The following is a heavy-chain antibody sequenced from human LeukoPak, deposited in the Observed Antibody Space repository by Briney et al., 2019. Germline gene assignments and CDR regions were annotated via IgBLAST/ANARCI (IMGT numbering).Heavy chain of an antibody. CDR3: ARGVGQWLVRYYFDY. D-gene: IGHD6-19*01. J-gene: IGHJ4*02. Sequence: GGSLRLSCAASGFTFSSYEMNWVRQAPGKGLEWVSYISSSGSTIYYADSVKGRFTISRDNAKNSLYLQMNSLRDEDTAVYYCARGVGQWLVRYYFDYWGQGTLVTVSS. V-gene: IGHV3-48*03. CDR1: GFTFSSYE. CDR2: ISSSGSTI.